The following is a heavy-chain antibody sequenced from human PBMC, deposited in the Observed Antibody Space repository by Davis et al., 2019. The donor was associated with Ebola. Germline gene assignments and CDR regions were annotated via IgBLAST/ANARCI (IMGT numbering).Heavy chain of an antibody. V-gene: IGHV3-30*18. Sequence: GGSLRLSCAASGFTFSSYGMHWVRQAPGKGLEWVAVISYDGSNKYYADSVKGRFTISRGNSKNTLYLQMNSLRAEDTAVYYCAKDWAAAVTGDYWGQGTLVTVSS. CDR3: AKDWAAAVTGDY. D-gene: IGHD6-19*01. J-gene: IGHJ4*02. CDR2: ISYDGSNK. CDR1: GFTFSSYG.